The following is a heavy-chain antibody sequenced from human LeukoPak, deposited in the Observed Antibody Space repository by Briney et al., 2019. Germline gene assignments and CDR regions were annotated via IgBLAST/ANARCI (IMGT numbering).Heavy chain of an antibody. CDR3: ARVSGSYFRSRYYFDY. Sequence: SETLSLTCAVYGGSFSGYYWSWIRQPPGKGLEWIGEVNHSGSTKYNPSLKSRVTISVDTSKNQFSLKLSSVTAADTAVYYCARVSGSYFRSRYYFDYWGQGTLVTVSS. CDR1: GGSFSGYY. D-gene: IGHD1-26*01. J-gene: IGHJ4*02. V-gene: IGHV4-34*01. CDR2: VNHSGST.